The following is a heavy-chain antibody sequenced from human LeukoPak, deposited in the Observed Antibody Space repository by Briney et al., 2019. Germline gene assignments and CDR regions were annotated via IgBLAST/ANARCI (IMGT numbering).Heavy chain of an antibody. D-gene: IGHD4-11*01. J-gene: IGHJ4*02. Sequence: SETLSLTCTVSGGSISSYYWSWIRQPPGKGLEWIGYIYYSGSTNYNPSLKSRVTISVDTSKNQFSLKLSSVTAADTAVYYCAKGRPGYSTPYDYWGQGTLVTVSP. CDR1: GGSISSYY. CDR3: AKGRPGYSTPYDY. CDR2: IYYSGST. V-gene: IGHV4-59*01.